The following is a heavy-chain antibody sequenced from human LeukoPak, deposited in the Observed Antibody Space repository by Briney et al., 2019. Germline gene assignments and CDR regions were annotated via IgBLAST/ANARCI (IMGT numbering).Heavy chain of an antibody. CDR3: ARNIPVTRWGY. J-gene: IGHJ4*02. CDR2: ISGSGGST. V-gene: IGHV3-23*01. CDR1: GFTFSSYA. D-gene: IGHD2-21*01. Sequence: GGSLRLSYAASGFTFSSYAMSWVRQAPGKGLEWVSAISGSGGSTYYADSVKGRFTISRDNSKNTVYLQMNSLRAEDTAVYYCARNIPVTRWGYWGQGTLVTVSS.